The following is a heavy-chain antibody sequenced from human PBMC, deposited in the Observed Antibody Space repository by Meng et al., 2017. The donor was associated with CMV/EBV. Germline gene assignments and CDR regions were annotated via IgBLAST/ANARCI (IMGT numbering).Heavy chain of an antibody. J-gene: IGHJ6*02. D-gene: IGHD3-9*01. CDR2: IYYSGST. CDR1: GGSISSYY. CDR3: ARERVLYYDILTGWLGYYGMDV. Sequence: GSLRLSCTVSGGSISSYYWSWIRQPPGKGLEWIGYIYYSGSTNYNPSLKSRVTMSVDTSKNQFSLKLSSVTAADTAVYYCARERVLYYDILTGWLGYYGMDVWGQGTTVTVSS. V-gene: IGHV4-59*01.